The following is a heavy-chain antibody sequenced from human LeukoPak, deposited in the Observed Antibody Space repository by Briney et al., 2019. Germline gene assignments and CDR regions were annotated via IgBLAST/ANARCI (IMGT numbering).Heavy chain of an antibody. CDR3: ARHVHYCSSTSCYTLSWFDP. Sequence: GESLKISCKGSGYSFTSYWIGWVCQMPGKGLEWMGIIYPGDSGTRYSPSFQGQVTISADKSISTAYLQWSSLKASDTAMYYCARHVHYCSSTSCYTLSWFDPWGQGTLVTVSS. V-gene: IGHV5-51*01. CDR2: IYPGDSGT. CDR1: GYSFTSYW. J-gene: IGHJ5*02. D-gene: IGHD2-2*02.